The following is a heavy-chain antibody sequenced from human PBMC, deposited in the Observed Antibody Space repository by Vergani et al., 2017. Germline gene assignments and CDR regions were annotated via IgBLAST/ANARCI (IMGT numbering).Heavy chain of an antibody. CDR1: GGSISSYY. CDR2: IYTSGST. J-gene: IGHJ2*01. D-gene: IGHD6-19*01. Sequence: QVQLQQWGPGLVKPSETLSLTCTVSGGSISSYYWSWIRQPAGKGLEWIGRIYTSGSTNYNPSLKSRVTMSVDTSKNQFSLKLSSVTAADTAVYYCARDANEQWPKPYWYFDLWGRGTLVTVSS. CDR3: ARDANEQWPKPYWYFDL. V-gene: IGHV4-4*07.